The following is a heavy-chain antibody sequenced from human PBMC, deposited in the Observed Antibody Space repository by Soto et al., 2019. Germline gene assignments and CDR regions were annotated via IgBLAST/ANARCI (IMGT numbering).Heavy chain of an antibody. J-gene: IGHJ5*02. CDR3: ATAVKNFPGSDDTLFDP. D-gene: IGHD3-10*01. CDR1: GYIFANYA. V-gene: IGHV1-3*01. CDR2: INPGNGNT. Sequence: AAVKFSFKASGYIFANYAMQWVRQAPGQGLDCIGYINPGNGNTKYSQKFQGRLTIFRDTSANTVYMELSSFTSKDTAIYYCATAVKNFPGSDDTLFDPWGHGTLVHVSS.